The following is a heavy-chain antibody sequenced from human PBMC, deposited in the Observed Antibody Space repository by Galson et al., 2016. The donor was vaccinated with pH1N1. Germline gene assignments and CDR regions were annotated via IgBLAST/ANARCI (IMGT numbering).Heavy chain of an antibody. CDR1: GGSISSDY. CDR2: IYTSGST. CDR3: AGRLWFGELGNCFDP. D-gene: IGHD3-10*01. J-gene: IGHJ5*02. V-gene: IGHV4-4*07. Sequence: SETLSLTCTVSGGSISSDYWSWIRQPAGKGLEWIGRIYTSGSTNYNPSVKSRVTMSVDTSKNQFSLKLSSVTAALTAVYYCAGRLWFGELGNCFDPWGQGPLVTVSS.